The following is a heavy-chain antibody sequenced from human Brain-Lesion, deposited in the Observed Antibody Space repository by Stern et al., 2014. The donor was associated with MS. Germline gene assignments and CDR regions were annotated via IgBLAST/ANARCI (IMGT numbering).Heavy chain of an antibody. J-gene: IGHJ6*02. Sequence: VQLVDSGAEVKKPGASVKVACKTSGYIFTGYYIHWVRQAPGQGLEWMAWINPTTGGPQYAQKLQGRGTLSRDPSNSTAYIALSSLTSDATAVYYFAGDQRGITIFGVVTDYYYLGMDVWGQGTTVTVSS. D-gene: IGHD3-3*01. CDR2: INPTTGGP. V-gene: IGHV1-2*02. CDR1: GYIFTGYY. CDR3: AGDQRGITIFGVVTDYYYLGMDV.